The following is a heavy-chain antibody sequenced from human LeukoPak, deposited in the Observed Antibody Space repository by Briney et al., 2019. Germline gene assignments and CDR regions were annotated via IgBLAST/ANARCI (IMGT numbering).Heavy chain of an antibody. Sequence: PSETLSLTCNVSGGSISRSTYFWGWIRQPPGKGLEWIGSVYYSGSTYYNPSLNSRVTISVDTSKNQFSLKLTSVTAADTAVYSCTRSAGESDLSRTFDHWGQGTLVTVSS. D-gene: IGHD3-10*01. J-gene: IGHJ4*02. CDR3: TRSAGESDLSRTFDH. CDR1: GGSISRSTYF. CDR2: VYYSGST. V-gene: IGHV4-39*01.